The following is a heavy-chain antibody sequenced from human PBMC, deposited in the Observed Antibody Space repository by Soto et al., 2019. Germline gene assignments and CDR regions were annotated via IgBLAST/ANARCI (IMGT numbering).Heavy chain of an antibody. J-gene: IGHJ6*02. CDR1: GCTFTSHR. Sequence: SVKVSFKTRGCTFTSHRSNWVRQAPGQGLEWMGWITPYNRNTNYAQKFHGRVTMTTDISAHTDYMELRSLRSDDKAMYYCARDAGIPSNGMDVWGQGTAVTVSS. CDR3: ARDAGIPSNGMDV. CDR2: ITPYNRNT. D-gene: IGHD6-13*01. V-gene: IGHV1-18*01.